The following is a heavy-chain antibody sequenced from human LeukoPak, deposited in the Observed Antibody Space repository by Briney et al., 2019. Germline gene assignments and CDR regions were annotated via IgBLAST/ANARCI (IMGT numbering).Heavy chain of an antibody. J-gene: IGHJ6*02. Sequence: GASVKVSCKASGGTFSSYAISWVRQAPGQGLEWMGRIIPILGIANYAQKFQGRVTITADKSTSTAYMELSSLRSEDTAVYYCARVWRYFDWLLPTTDGDYGMDVWGQGTTVTVSS. CDR2: IIPILGIA. D-gene: IGHD3-9*01. V-gene: IGHV1-69*04. CDR3: ARVWRYFDWLLPTTDGDYGMDV. CDR1: GGTFSSYA.